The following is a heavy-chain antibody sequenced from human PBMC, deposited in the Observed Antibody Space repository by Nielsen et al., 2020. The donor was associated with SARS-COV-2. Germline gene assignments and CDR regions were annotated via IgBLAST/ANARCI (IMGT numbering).Heavy chain of an antibody. CDR1: GFTFSNAW. V-gene: IGHV3-53*04. D-gene: IGHD4-17*01. CDR3: ARGTLSPVTTGDY. J-gene: IGHJ4*02. Sequence: GGSLRLSCAASGFTFSNAWMSWVRQAPGKGLEWVSVIYSGGSTYYADSVKGRFTISRHNSKNTLYLQMNSLRAEDTAVYYCARGTLSPVTTGDYWGQGTLVTVSS. CDR2: IYSGGST.